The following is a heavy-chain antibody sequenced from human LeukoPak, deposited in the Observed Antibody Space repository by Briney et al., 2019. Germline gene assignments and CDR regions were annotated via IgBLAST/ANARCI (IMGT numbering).Heavy chain of an antibody. D-gene: IGHD3-22*01. CDR2: MNPNSGNT. J-gene: IGHJ4*02. Sequence: GASVKVSCKASGYTFTSYDINWVRQATGQGLEWMGWMNPNSGNTGYAQKFQGRVTMTRNTSISTAYMELSRLRSDDTAVYYCATDYYYDSSGSYYTIDYWGQGTLVTVSS. V-gene: IGHV1-8*01. CDR3: ATDYYYDSSGSYYTIDY. CDR1: GYTFTSYD.